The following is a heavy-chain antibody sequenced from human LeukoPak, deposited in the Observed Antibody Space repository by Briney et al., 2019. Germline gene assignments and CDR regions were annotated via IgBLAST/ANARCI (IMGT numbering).Heavy chain of an antibody. Sequence: GGSLRLSCAASGLTLSSYSMNWVRQAPGKGLEWVSSISSSSSYIYYADSEKGRFTISRDNAKNSLYLQMNSLRAEDTAVYYCARGSAAAGPFDYWGQGTLVTVSS. D-gene: IGHD6-13*01. J-gene: IGHJ4*02. V-gene: IGHV3-21*01. CDR3: ARGSAAAGPFDY. CDR1: GLTLSSYS. CDR2: ISSSSSYI.